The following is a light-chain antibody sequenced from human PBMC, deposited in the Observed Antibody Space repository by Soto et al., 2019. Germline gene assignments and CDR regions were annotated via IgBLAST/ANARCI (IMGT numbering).Light chain of an antibody. V-gene: IGKV3-11*01. Sequence: EIVLTPSPGTLSLSPVERATLSCRASQSVSSNFLAWYQQIPGQAPSLLIYDASNRATGIPARFSGSGSGTDFTLTISSLEPEDFAIYYCQQRSSWPITFGPGTKVDIK. CDR2: DAS. CDR3: QQRSSWPIT. CDR1: QSVSSN. J-gene: IGKJ3*01.